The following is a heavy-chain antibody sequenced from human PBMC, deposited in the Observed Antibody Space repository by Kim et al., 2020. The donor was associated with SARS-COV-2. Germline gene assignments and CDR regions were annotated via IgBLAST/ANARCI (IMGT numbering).Heavy chain of an antibody. V-gene: IGHV1-69*13. CDR2: IIPIFGTA. CDR3: ARALLEGGVVVPAAILGAVDYYYYGMDV. D-gene: IGHD2-2*02. J-gene: IGHJ6*02. CDR1: GGTFSSYA. Sequence: SVKVSCKASGGTFSSYAISWVRQAPGQGLEWMGGIIPIFGTANYAQKFQGRVTITADESTSTAYMELSSLRSEDTAVYYCARALLEGGVVVPAAILGAVDYYYYGMDVWGQGTTVTVSS.